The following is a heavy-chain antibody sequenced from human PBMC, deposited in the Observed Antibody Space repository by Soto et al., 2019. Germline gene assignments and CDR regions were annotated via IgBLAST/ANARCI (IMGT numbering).Heavy chain of an antibody. CDR3: AAPPNRDAYNYGY. J-gene: IGHJ4*02. CDR2: IVVGSGST. CDR1: GLTFSTSA. D-gene: IGHD5-12*01. Sequence: QVHLVQSGPEVRKPGTSVKVSCKGSGLTFSTSAVQWVRQARGQRLEWIGWIVVGSGSTKYAQQLEERVTITRDMSISTAYMELSSLRSEDTAVYYCAAPPNRDAYNYGYWGQGTLVTVSS. V-gene: IGHV1-58*01.